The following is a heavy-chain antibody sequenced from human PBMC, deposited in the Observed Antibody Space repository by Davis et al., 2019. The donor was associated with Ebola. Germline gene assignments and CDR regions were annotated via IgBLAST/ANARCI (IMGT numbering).Heavy chain of an antibody. V-gene: IGHV1-69*13. J-gene: IGHJ4*02. CDR2: IIPIFGTA. CDR3: ARGGDCSGGSCYSGDY. CDR1: AGIFSSYA. Sequence: SAKVSCKASAGIFSSYAISWVRQAPGQGLEWMGGIIPIFGTANYAQKFQGRVTITADESTSTAYMELSSLRSDDTAVYYCARGGDCSGGSCYSGDYWGQGTMVTVSS. D-gene: IGHD2-15*01.